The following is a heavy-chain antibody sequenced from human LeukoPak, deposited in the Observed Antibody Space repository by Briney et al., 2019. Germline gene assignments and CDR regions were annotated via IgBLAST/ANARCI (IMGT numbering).Heavy chain of an antibody. J-gene: IGHJ6*04. CDR1: GGTFSSYA. CDR2: IIPIFGTA. D-gene: IGHD5-12*01. V-gene: IGHV1-69*13. Sequence: SVKVSFKASGGTFSSYAISWVRQAPGQGLEWMGGIIPIFGTANYAQKFQGRVTITADESTSTAYMELSSLRSEDTAVYYCARDLVEDIVASYRTYYGMDVWGKGTTVTVSS. CDR3: ARDLVEDIVASYRTYYGMDV.